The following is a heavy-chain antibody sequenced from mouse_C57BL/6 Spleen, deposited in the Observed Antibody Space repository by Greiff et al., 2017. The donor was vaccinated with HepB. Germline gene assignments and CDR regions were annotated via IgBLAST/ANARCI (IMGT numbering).Heavy chain of an antibody. D-gene: IGHD2-1*01. CDR2: IRNKANNHAT. CDR3: TRRPGGNCVDYYAMDY. Sequence: EVKLVESGGGLVQPGGSMKLSCAASGFTFSDAWMDWVRQSPEKGLEWVAEIRNKANNHATYYAESVKGRFTISRDDSKSSVYLQMNSLRAEDTGIYYCTRRPGGNCVDYYAMDYWGQGTSVTVSS. V-gene: IGHV6-6*01. J-gene: IGHJ4*01. CDR1: GFTFSDAW.